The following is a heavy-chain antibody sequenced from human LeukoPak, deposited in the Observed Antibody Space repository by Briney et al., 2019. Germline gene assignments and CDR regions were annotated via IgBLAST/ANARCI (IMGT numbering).Heavy chain of an antibody. D-gene: IGHD3-22*01. J-gene: IGHJ3*02. CDR3: AREPPLMIVVADAFDI. CDR2: IYTSGST. V-gene: IGHV4-4*07. Sequence: SETLSLTCTVSGGSISSYYLSWIRQPAGKGLEWIGRIYTSGSTNYSPSLKSRVTMSVDTSKNQFSLKLSSVTAADTAVYYCAREPPLMIVVADAFDIWGQGTMVTVSS. CDR1: GGSISSYY.